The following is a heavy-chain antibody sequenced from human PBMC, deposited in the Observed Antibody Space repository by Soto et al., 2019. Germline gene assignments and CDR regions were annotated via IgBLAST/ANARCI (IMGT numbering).Heavy chain of an antibody. CDR3: VRTIVGATKGGWFDP. CDR2: FSGRDDTT. V-gene: IGHV3-23*01. D-gene: IGHD1-26*01. J-gene: IGHJ5*02. CDR1: GFTFSSYT. Sequence: VQLSESGGGLVQPGGSLRLSCAASGFTFSSYTMSWVRQAPGKGLEWVSSFSGRDDTTYYADSVKGRFTISRDNSKNTLYLQMNSMRVEDTALSFCVRTIVGATKGGWFDPWGQGALFTVSS.